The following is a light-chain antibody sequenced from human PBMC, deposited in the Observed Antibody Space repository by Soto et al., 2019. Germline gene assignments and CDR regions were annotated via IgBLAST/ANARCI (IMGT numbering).Light chain of an antibody. CDR1: SSDVGGYNY. Sequence: QSVLTQPASVSGSPGQSITISCTGTSSDVGGYNYVSWYQQHPGKAPKLMIYEVSNRPSGVSNRFSGSKSGNTASLTISGLQAEDDADYYCSSYTSSSTAAVFGGGTQLTVL. CDR3: SSYTSSSTAAV. CDR2: EVS. V-gene: IGLV2-14*01. J-gene: IGLJ7*01.